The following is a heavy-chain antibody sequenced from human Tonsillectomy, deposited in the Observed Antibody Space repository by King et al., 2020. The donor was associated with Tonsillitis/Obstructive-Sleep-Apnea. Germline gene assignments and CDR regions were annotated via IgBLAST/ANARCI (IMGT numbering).Heavy chain of an antibody. CDR2: INPRSGGT. V-gene: IGHV1-2*06. D-gene: IGHD4-11*01. CDR1: GYTFTGHY. Sequence: QLVQSGADVKKPGASVKVSCKASGYTFTGHYMHWVRQAPGQGLEWMGRINPRSGGTDYAQKFQGRVTMTRDTSLSTAFMELSNLKSDEPAVYYCARDTGLGVTTFWFDPWGQGTLVTVSS. J-gene: IGHJ5*02. CDR3: ARDTGLGVTTFWFDP.